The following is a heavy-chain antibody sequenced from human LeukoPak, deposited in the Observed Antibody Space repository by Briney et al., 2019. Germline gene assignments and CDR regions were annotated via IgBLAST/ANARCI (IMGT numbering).Heavy chain of an antibody. Sequence: PGGSLRLSCAASGFTFSDYYMSWIPQAPGKGLEWISYISSSSSYTNYADSVKGRFTISRDNAKNSLYLQMNSLRAEDTAVYYCARAGIAAAGTIGGWFDPWGQGTLVTVSS. CDR3: ARAGIAAAGTIGGWFDP. J-gene: IGHJ5*02. CDR1: GFTFSDYY. D-gene: IGHD6-13*01. CDR2: ISSSSSYT. V-gene: IGHV3-11*06.